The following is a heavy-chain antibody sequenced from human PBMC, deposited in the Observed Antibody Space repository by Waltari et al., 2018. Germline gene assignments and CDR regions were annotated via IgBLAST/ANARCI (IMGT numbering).Heavy chain of an antibody. CDR1: GDPMSSGFNY. V-gene: IGHV4-61*02. CDR3: ARDLGINGSYALDY. J-gene: IGHJ4*02. CDR2: IYGSGFT. Sequence: QVQLQESGPGLVKPSQTLSLTCTVAGDPMSSGFNYWSWVRQPAGKGLEWIGRIYGSGFTNYNPSLKSRVTISIDTSKNQFSLKLASVTAADTAVYFCARDLGINGSYALDYWGQGKLVTVSS. D-gene: IGHD3-10*01.